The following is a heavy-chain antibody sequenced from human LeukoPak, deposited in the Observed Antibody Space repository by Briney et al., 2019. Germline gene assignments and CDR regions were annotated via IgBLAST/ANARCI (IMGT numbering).Heavy chain of an antibody. V-gene: IGHV1-69*04. CDR1: GGTFSSYA. D-gene: IGHD3-22*01. CDR2: IIPILGIA. J-gene: IGHJ6*02. Sequence: SVKVSCKASGGTFSSYAISWVRQAPGQGLEWKGRIIPILGIANYAQKFQGRVTITADKSTSTAYMELSSLRSEDTAVYYCARAQYYYDSSGYPEGEYYYGMDVWGQGTTVTVSS. CDR3: ARAQYYYDSSGYPEGEYYYGMDV.